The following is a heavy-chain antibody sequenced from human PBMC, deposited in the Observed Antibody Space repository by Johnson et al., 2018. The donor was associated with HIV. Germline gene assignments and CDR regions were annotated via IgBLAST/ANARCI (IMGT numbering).Heavy chain of an antibody. CDR1: GFTFSDYA. CDR2: ISSDGNNK. V-gene: IGHV3-30*04. CDR3: ARGRTLITGTTFLFPVDI. D-gene: IGHD1-7*01. J-gene: IGHJ3*02. Sequence: QVQLVESGGGVVQPGRSLRLSCAASGFTFSDYAMHWVRQAPGKGLEWVASISSDGNNKYFADSVQGRFTISRDNSKNTLYLQMNSLRAEDTAVYYCARGRTLITGTTFLFPVDIWGQGTMVTVSS.